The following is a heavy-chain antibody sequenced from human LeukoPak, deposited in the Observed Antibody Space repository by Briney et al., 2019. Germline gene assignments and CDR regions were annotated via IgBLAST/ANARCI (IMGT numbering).Heavy chain of an antibody. D-gene: IGHD5-12*01. CDR3: ARDLHRSPYSGYVGC. J-gene: IGHJ4*02. CDR2: ISYDGSNK. V-gene: IGHV3-30-3*01. CDR1: GFTFSSYA. Sequence: GGSLRLSCAASGFTFSSYAMHWVRQAPGKGLEWVAVISYDGSNKYYADSVKGRFTISRDNAKKSLYLQMNSLRVEDTAVYYCARDLHRSPYSGYVGCWGQGTLVTVSS.